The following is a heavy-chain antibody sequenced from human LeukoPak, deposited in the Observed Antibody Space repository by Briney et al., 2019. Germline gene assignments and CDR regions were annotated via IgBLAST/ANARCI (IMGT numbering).Heavy chain of an antibody. V-gene: IGHV5-10-1*01. CDR1: GYSFTSYW. Sequence: GESLRISCKGSGYSFTSYWISWVRQMPGKGLEWMGRIDPSDSYTNYSPSFQGHVTISADKSISTAYLQWSSLKASDTAMYYYARYCSSTSCYNYWGEGTLVTVSS. CDR2: IDPSDSYT. CDR3: ARYCSSTSCYNY. D-gene: IGHD2-2*02. J-gene: IGHJ4*02.